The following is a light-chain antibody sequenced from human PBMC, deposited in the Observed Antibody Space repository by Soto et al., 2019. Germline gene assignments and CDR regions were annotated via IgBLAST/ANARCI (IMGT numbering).Light chain of an antibody. CDR3: SSYTSSSTRV. Sequence: QSVLTQPASVSGSPGQSITISCTGTSSDVGGYNYVSWYQQHPGKAPKLMIYEVSNRPSGVSNRFSGSKSGNTASLTISGLQAEDEADYYRSSYTSSSTRVFGTGTKVTVL. CDR2: EVS. V-gene: IGLV2-14*01. CDR1: SSDVGGYNY. J-gene: IGLJ1*01.